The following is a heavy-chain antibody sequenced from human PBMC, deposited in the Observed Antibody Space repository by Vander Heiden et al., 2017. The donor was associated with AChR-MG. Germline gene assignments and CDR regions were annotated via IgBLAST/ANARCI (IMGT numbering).Heavy chain of an antibody. CDR2: IYYSGST. J-gene: IGHJ6*02. CDR1: GGSISSYY. CDR3: ARDITDYDFYYGMDV. Sequence: QVQLQESGPGLVKPSETLSLTCTVSGGSISSYYWSWIRQPPGKGLEWIGYIYYSGSTNYNPSLKSRVTISVDTSKNHFSLKLSSVTAADTAVYYCARDITDYDFYYGMDVWGQGTTVTVS. V-gene: IGHV4-59*01.